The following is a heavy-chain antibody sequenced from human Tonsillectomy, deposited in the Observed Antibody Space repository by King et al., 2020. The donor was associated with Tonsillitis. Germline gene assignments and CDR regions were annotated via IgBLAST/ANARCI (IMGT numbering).Heavy chain of an antibody. Sequence: VQLQESGPRLVKPSDTLSLTCNVSGYSISRGHYWGWIRQPPGNGLEWIGSLYYTGSTYYSPSLKSRVTISVDTTKNQFSLMLTSVTAEDTAVYYCARWSSLAGKRAGLDYWGQGTLVTVSS. CDR3: ARWSSLAGKRAGLDY. D-gene: IGHD6-19*01. J-gene: IGHJ4*02. CDR1: GYSISRGHY. CDR2: LYYTGST. V-gene: IGHV4-38-2*02.